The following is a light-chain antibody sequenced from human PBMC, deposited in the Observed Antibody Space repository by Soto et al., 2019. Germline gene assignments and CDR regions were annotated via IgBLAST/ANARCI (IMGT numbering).Light chain of an antibody. V-gene: IGLV2-11*01. CDR2: DVR. Sequence: QSALAQPRSVSGSPGQAVTISCTGTSSDVGLYNYVSWYQQHPGKAPKLLIFDVRQRPSGVPDRFSGSKSGNTASLTISGLQAEDEADYYCSSYAASPPYVFGTGSK. CDR1: SSDVGLYNY. J-gene: IGLJ1*01. CDR3: SSYAASPPYV.